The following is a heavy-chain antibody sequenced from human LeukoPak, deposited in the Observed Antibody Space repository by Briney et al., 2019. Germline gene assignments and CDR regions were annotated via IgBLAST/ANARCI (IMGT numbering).Heavy chain of an antibody. J-gene: IGHJ6*03. CDR3: AREEYYMDV. CDR2: IKQDGGEK. D-gene: IGHD2/OR15-2a*01. Sequence: GGSLRLSCAASGFIFSNYWMTWVRHAPGKGLEWVATIKQDGGEKYYVDSVKGRFTISRDNAKNSLYLQMNSLRAADTAVYYCAREEYYMDVWGKGTTVTVS. V-gene: IGHV3-7*01. CDR1: GFIFSNYW.